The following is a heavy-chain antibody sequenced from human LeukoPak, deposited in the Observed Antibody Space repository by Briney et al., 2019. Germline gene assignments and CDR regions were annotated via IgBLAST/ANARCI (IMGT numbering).Heavy chain of an antibody. D-gene: IGHD2-2*01. J-gene: IGHJ5*02. CDR3: ARSRYQLLPGYNWFDP. CDR2: IYTSGST. CDR1: GGSISSGSYY. Sequence: PSETLSLTCTVSGGSISSGSYYWSWIRQPAGKGLEWIGRIYTSGSTNYNPSLKSRVTISVDTSKNQFSLKLSSVTAADTAVYYCARSRYQLLPGYNWFDPGGQGTLVTVSS. V-gene: IGHV4-61*02.